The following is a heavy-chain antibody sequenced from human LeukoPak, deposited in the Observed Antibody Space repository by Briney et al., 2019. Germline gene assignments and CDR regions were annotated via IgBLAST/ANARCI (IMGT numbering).Heavy chain of an antibody. CDR1: GGSISSYY. CDR3: ARAGGYCSSTSCHAPGYYYYMDA. V-gene: IGHV4-4*07. J-gene: IGHJ6*03. D-gene: IGHD2-2*03. Sequence: SETLSLTCTVSGGSISSYYWSWIRQPAGKGLEWIGRIYTSGSTNYNPSLKSRVTMSVDTSKNQFSLKLSSVTAADTAVYYCARAGGYCSSTSCHAPGYYYYMDAWGKGTTVTVSS. CDR2: IYTSGST.